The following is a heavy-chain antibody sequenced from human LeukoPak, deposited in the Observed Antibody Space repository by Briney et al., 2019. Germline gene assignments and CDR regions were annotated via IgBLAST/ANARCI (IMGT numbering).Heavy chain of an antibody. D-gene: IGHD5-18*01. V-gene: IGHV4-34*01. Sequence: MTSKTLSLTCAVYGGSFSGYYWSWIRQPPGKGLEWIGEINHSGSTNYNPSLKSRVTISVDTSKNQFSLKLSSVTAADTAVYYCARGRQLWHRTTFDYWGQGTLVTVSS. CDR2: INHSGST. CDR3: ARGRQLWHRTTFDY. CDR1: GGSFSGYY. J-gene: IGHJ4*02.